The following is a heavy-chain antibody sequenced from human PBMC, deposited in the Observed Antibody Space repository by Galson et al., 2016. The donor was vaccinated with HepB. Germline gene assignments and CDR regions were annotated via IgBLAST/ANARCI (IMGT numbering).Heavy chain of an antibody. CDR3: ARGCSSDTCHLNWFDP. V-gene: IGHV1-69*13. J-gene: IGHJ5*02. CDR1: GGTLKSYS. CDR2: FIPMTGTA. D-gene: IGHD3-22*01. Sequence: SVKVSCKASGGTLKSYSVIWVRHAPGQGLEWLGGFIPMTGTANSAQKFQGRVTITADESAITVYLELGSLKSDDTAVYYCARGCSSDTCHLNWFDPWGQGTLVTVSS.